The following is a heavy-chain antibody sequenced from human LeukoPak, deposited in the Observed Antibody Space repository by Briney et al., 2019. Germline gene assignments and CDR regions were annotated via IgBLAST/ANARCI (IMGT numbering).Heavy chain of an antibody. CDR2: ISSSSGTII. Sequence: GGSLRLSCAASGFTFSNSYMSWIRQAPGKGLEWISYISSSSGTIIHYADSVKGRFTISRDNARNSLSLQMNSLRAEDTAVYYCARRGYSGHGYMDVWGKGTTVTVSS. CDR3: ARRGYSGHGYMDV. D-gene: IGHD5-12*01. CDR1: GFTFSNSY. V-gene: IGHV3-11*04. J-gene: IGHJ6*03.